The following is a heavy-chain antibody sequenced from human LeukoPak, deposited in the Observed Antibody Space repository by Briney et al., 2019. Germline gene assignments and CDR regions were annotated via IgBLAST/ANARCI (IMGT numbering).Heavy chain of an antibody. CDR1: GGSFSGRY. CDR2: IHHSGGT. D-gene: IGHD4-17*01. Sequence: SETLSLTCAVFGGSFSGRYWSWVRQPPGKGLEWIGQIHHSGGTSYDSSLRSRVTMSVDTSKNQFSLKLSSATAADTAVYYCAQHGEFYFDIWGRGTLVTVSS. CDR3: AQHGEFYFDI. J-gene: IGHJ2*01. V-gene: IGHV4-34*01.